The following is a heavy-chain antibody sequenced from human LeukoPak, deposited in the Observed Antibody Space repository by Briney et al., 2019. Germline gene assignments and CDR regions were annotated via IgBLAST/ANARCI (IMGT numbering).Heavy chain of an antibody. CDR2: ISGSGGST. CDR1: GFTFSSYA. J-gene: IGHJ6*02. D-gene: IGHD2-15*01. Sequence: GGSLRLSCAASGFTFSSYAMSWVRQAPGKGLEWVSAISGSGGSTYYADSVKGRFTISRDNAKNSLYLQMNSLRAEDTAVYYCASRTCSGGSCYQVNYYYYGMDVWGQGTTVTVSS. V-gene: IGHV3-23*01. CDR3: ASRTCSGGSCYQVNYYYYGMDV.